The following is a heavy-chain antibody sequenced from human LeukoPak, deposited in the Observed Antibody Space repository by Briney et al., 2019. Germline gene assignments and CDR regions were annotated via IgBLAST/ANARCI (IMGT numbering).Heavy chain of an antibody. CDR2: IHEDAGEK. V-gene: IGHV3-7*05. Sequence: GGSLSLSCAASGFRFSDSWMTWVRQTPGKGLQWVASIHEDAGEKQYVESVRGRFTISRDNAKNSLYLQMNSLRVEDAAVYYCASSKDHYCHYWGQGTLVTVSS. CDR3: ASSKDHYCHY. J-gene: IGHJ4*02. CDR1: GFRFSDSW.